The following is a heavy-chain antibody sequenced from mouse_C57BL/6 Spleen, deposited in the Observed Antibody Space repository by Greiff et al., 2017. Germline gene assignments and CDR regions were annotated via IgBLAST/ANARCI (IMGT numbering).Heavy chain of an antibody. D-gene: IGHD4-1*01. J-gene: IGHJ2*01. CDR3: ARSGAGTYYIDY. CDR1: GYTFTDYN. CDR2: INPNNGGT. Sequence: EVQLQQSGPELVKPGASVKIPCKASGYTFTDYNMDWVKQSHGKSLEWIGDINPNNGGTIYNQKFKGKATLTVDKSSSTAYMELRSLTSEDTAVYYGARSGAGTYYIDYWGQGTTLTVSS. V-gene: IGHV1-18*01.